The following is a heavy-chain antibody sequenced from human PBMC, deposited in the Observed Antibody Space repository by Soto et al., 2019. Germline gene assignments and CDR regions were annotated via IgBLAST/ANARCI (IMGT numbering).Heavy chain of an antibody. V-gene: IGHV1-46*01. CDR2: IDPSGGAT. D-gene: IGHD2-15*01. Sequence: QVQLVQSGAEVKKPGASVKVSCKASGYTFTIYYMHWVRQAPGQGLEWMGIIDPSGGATSYAQKFQGRLIMTRDTSTSAVYMELSRLRSEDTAVYYCARDRVDCSGGNFWRSVEDTWGQGSLVTVSS. CDR1: GYTFTIYY. CDR3: ARDRVDCSGGNFWRSVEDT. J-gene: IGHJ5*02.